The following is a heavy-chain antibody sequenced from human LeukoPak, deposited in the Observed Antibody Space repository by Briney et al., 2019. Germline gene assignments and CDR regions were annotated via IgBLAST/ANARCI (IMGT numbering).Heavy chain of an antibody. V-gene: IGHV3-11*03. CDR1: GITFSDYY. J-gene: IGHJ4*02. Sequence: GGSLRLSCAVSGITFSDYYMNWIRQAPGKGLEWISYISPNSTYTDSADSVKGRFTISRDNAKNSLFLQIDSLRVEDTAVYYCAAGTAADYWGQGTLVAVAS. CDR3: AAGTAADY. D-gene: IGHD6-13*01. CDR2: ISPNSTYT.